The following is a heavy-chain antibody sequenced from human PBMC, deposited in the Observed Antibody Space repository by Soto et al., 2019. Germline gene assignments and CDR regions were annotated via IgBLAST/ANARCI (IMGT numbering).Heavy chain of an antibody. CDR1: GGSITSSSHF. CDR2: IYFTGNT. V-gene: IGHV4-39*01. Sequence: SETLSLTCTASGGSITSSSHFWGWVRQPPGKGLEWIGTIYFTGNTYYTPSLKSRLTMSIDTSKNEFSLRLNSVTAADTAVYXCAGQTFTIAAASYGRSNWFHPWGPGTLVTVS. CDR3: AGQTFTIAAASYGRSNWFHP. J-gene: IGHJ5*02. D-gene: IGHD6-25*01.